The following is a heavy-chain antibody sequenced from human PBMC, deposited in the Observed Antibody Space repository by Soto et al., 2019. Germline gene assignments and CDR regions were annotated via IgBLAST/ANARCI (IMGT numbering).Heavy chain of an antibody. J-gene: IGHJ5*02. CDR3: AREQSYDILTGYYP. D-gene: IGHD3-9*01. V-gene: IGHV4-4*02. CDR1: GGSISSSNW. Sequence: SETLSLTCAVSGGSISSSNWWSWVRQPPGKGLEWIGEIYHSGSTNYNPSLKSRVTISVDKSKNQFSLKLSSVTAADTAVYYCAREQSYDILTGYYPWGQGTLVTVS. CDR2: IYHSGST.